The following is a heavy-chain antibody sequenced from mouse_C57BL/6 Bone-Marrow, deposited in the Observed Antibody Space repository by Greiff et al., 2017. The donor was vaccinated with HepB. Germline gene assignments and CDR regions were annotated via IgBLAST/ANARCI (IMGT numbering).Heavy chain of an antibody. J-gene: IGHJ2*01. Sequence: QVQLQQSGPELVKPGASVKISCKASGYAFSSSWMNWVKQRPGKGLEWIGRIYPGDGDTNYNGKFKGKATLTADKSSSTAYMQLSILTSEDSAVYFCARLNYYGSEDYFDYWGQGTTLTVSS. V-gene: IGHV1-82*01. D-gene: IGHD1-1*01. CDR1: GYAFSSSW. CDR3: ARLNYYGSEDYFDY. CDR2: IYPGDGDT.